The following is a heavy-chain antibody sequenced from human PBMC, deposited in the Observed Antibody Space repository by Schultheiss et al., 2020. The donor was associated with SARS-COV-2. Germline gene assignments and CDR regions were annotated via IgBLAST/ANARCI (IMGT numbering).Heavy chain of an antibody. CDR2: IDASGRST. V-gene: IGHV3-23*01. CDR3: AKDVGAVASLFEY. J-gene: IGHJ4*02. Sequence: GGSLRLSCAASGFSFSRSGMSWVRQAPGKGLDWVSTIDASGRSTHYADSVKGRFTISRDNSKGTLWLQMNSLRDEDTALYYCAKDVGAVASLFEYWGQGTLVTVSS. CDR1: GFSFSRSG. D-gene: IGHD3-16*01.